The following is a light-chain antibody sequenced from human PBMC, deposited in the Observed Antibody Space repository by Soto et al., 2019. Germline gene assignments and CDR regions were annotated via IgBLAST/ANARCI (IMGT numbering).Light chain of an antibody. CDR2: DAS. CDR1: QSVSSY. CDR3: QQRSNWPLT. J-gene: IGKJ4*01. Sequence: EIVLTQSPATLSLSPGERATLSCRASQSVSSYLAWYQQKPGQAPRLLFYDASNRATGIPARFSGSGSGTDFTLTISSLEPEDFAVYYCQQRSNWPLTFGGWTKVDIK. V-gene: IGKV3-11*01.